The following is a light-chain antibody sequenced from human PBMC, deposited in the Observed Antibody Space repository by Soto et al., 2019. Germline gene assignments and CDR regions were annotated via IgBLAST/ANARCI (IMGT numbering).Light chain of an antibody. Sequence: QSVLTQPSSVSGTPGQGVTISCSGTISNIGNNYVYWFQQLPGTAPKVLSNRNDQRPSWVPDRFSGSKSGTSASLAISGLRSEDEADYYCAAWDDTVRSYVFGTGTKLTVL. V-gene: IGLV1-47*01. CDR1: ISNIGNNY. J-gene: IGLJ1*01. CDR3: AAWDDTVRSYV. CDR2: RND.